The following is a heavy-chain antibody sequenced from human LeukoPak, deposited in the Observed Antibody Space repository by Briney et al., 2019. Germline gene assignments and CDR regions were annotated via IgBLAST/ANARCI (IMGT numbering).Heavy chain of an antibody. CDR1: GYSISSGYY. D-gene: IGHD3-22*01. J-gene: IGHJ4*02. V-gene: IGHV4-38-2*02. CDR2: IYHSGST. CDR3: ARDPYYDSSGYTYFDY. Sequence: SETLSLTCAVSGYSISSGYYWGWIRQPPGKGLEWIGSIYHSGSTYYNPSLKSRVTISVDTSKNQFSLKLSSVTAADTAVYYCARDPYYDSSGYTYFDYWGQGTLVTVSS.